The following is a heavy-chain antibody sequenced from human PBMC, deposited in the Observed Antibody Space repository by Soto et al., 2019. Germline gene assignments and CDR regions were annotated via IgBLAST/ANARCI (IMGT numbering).Heavy chain of an antibody. V-gene: IGHV5-10-1*01. Sequence: PGESLKISCKGSGYSFTSYLISWVRQMPGKGLEGMGRIDPSDAYTNYSPSFQGHVTISADKSISTAYLQWSSLKASDTAMYYCASTDPIEPPNDSSGYFDYWGQGTLVTVSS. CDR2: IDPSDAYT. CDR3: ASTDPIEPPNDSSGYFDY. CDR1: GYSFTSYL. D-gene: IGHD3-22*01. J-gene: IGHJ4*02.